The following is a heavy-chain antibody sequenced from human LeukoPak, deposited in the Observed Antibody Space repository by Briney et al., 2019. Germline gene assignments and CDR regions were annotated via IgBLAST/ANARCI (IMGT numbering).Heavy chain of an antibody. Sequence: GGSLRLSCTASGFSISTNDMNWVRQVPGKGLEWVSGINWSGGSTGYSDPVRGRFTISRDNAKNSLYLQMDSLRAEDTALYYCARAPITSPFYFDCWGQGTLVTVSS. J-gene: IGHJ4*02. CDR3: ARAPITSPFYFDC. CDR1: GFSISTND. CDR2: INWSGGST. V-gene: IGHV3-20*04. D-gene: IGHD2-2*01.